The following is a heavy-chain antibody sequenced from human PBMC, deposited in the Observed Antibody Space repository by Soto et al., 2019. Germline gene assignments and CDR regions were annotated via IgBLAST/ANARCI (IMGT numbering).Heavy chain of an antibody. CDR2: IWHDGSNK. D-gene: IGHD2-2*01. CDR1: GFSFSNYG. J-gene: IGHJ4*02. CDR3: ASSPRVRNLLPADY. V-gene: IGHV3-33*03. Sequence: GGSLRLSCTASGFSFSNYGMHWVRQAPGKGLEWVAVIWHDGSNKYYVDSVKGRFTISRDNSKNTLSLQMNSLRVEDTAMYYCASSPRVRNLLPADYCGQGTPVTVSS.